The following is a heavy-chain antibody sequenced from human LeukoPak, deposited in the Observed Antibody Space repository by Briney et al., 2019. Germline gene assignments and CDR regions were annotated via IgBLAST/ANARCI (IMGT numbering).Heavy chain of an antibody. V-gene: IGHV3-21*01. CDR1: GFTFSGYS. D-gene: IGHD3-22*01. CDR3: ARVRGAYYYDSSGSYCFDY. Sequence: GGSLRLSCAASGFTFSGYSMNWVRQAPGKGLEWVSSISSSSSYIYYADSVKGRFTISRDNAKNSLYLQMNSLRAEDTAVYYCARVRGAYYYDSSGSYCFDYWGQGTLVTVSS. J-gene: IGHJ4*02. CDR2: ISSSSSYI.